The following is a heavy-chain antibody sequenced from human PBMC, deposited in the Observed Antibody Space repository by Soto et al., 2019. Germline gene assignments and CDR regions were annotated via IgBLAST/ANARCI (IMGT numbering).Heavy chain of an antibody. V-gene: IGHV3-23*01. J-gene: IGHJ4*02. CDR3: ARYFVETGESSGWPWSFHY. CDR2: VSGGGGTT. D-gene: IGHD6-25*01. CDR1: GFTFTSYA. Sequence: EVQLLESGGGLVQPGGSLRLSCAASGFTFTSYAMSWVRQAPGKGLEWVSAVSGGGGTTYYAGSVKGRFTISRDNSKNTRSLQMHSLRAEDTAVYYCARYFVETGESSGWPWSFHYWGQGTLVTVSS.